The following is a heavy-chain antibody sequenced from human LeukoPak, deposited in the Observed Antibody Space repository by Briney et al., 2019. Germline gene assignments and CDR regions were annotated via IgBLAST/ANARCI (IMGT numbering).Heavy chain of an antibody. CDR1: GGSISSGNYY. Sequence: PSETLSLTCTVSGGSISSGNYYWSWIRQPAGKGLEWIGRIYTSGNTNYNPSLKSRVTVSIDTSKNQFSLKLSSVTAAATAVYYCARDLDCPPYNWFDPWGQGTLVTVSS. CDR3: ARDLDCPPYNWFDP. J-gene: IGHJ5*02. V-gene: IGHV4-61*02. D-gene: IGHD2-21*02. CDR2: IYTSGNT.